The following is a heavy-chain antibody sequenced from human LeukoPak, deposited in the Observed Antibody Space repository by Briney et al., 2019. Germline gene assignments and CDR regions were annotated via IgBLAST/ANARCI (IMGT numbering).Heavy chain of an antibody. CDR3: ARAGVGSSILYYHYYMDV. V-gene: IGHV1-8*01. J-gene: IGHJ6*03. CDR1: GYTFTNYN. CDR2: MNPNSGNT. Sequence: ASVKVSCKASGYTFTNYNIDWVRQATGQGLEWMGWMNPNSGNTGYAQKFQGRVTMTRNTSISKAYMELSSLRSEDTAVYYCARAGVGSSILYYHYYMDVWGKGTTVTVSS. D-gene: IGHD6-13*01.